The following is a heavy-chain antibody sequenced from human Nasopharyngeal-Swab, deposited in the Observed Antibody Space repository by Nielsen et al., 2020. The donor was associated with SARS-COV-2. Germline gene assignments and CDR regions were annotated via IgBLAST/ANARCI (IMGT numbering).Heavy chain of an antibody. V-gene: IGHV4-59*08. Sequence: SETLSITCSVSGGSINNFYWTWIRQPPGKGLEWIAYISYSGATNYDPSLKSRVTISRDTSKNEVSLKLNSVTAADTAVYYCAAGYDERSYSRSWFDAFDVWGQGTVVTVSS. J-gene: IGHJ3*01. D-gene: IGHD6-13*01. CDR3: AAGYDERSYSRSWFDAFDV. CDR2: ISYSGAT. CDR1: GGSINNFY.